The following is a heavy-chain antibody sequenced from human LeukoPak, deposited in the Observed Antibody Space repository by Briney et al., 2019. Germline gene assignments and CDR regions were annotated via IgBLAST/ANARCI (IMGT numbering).Heavy chain of an antibody. Sequence: ASVKVSCKASGYSFTSYGLSWLRQAPGQGLEWMGWISGYNGHTNYAQKLQGRVTMTTDTSTSTAYMELRSLRSDDTALYYCARDLHYYDSSGYSYYDTFDIWGQGTMVTVSS. V-gene: IGHV1-18*01. J-gene: IGHJ3*02. CDR1: GYSFTSYG. D-gene: IGHD3-22*01. CDR2: ISGYNGHT. CDR3: ARDLHYYDSSGYSYYDTFDI.